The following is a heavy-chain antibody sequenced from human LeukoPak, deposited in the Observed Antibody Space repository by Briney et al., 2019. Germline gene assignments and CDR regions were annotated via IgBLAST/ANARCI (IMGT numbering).Heavy chain of an antibody. V-gene: IGHV3-53*04. J-gene: IGHJ4*02. CDR2: IYGGGST. D-gene: IGHD3-10*01. Sequence: GGSLRLSCVVSGFTVSNNYMKWVRQAPGKGLEWVSTIYGGGSTYYADSVRGRFTISRHNSKNTLYLQMDSLRAEDTAVYYCAKDKGRATMGLNWGQGTLVTVSS. CDR3: AKDKGRATMGLN. CDR1: GFTVSNNY.